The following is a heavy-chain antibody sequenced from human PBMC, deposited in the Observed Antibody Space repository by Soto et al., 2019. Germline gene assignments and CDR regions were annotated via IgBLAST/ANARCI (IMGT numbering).Heavy chain of an antibody. CDR1: GGSISSGDYY. V-gene: IGHV4-30-4*01. CDR3: AGVPPIKYSYGPSGMDA. CDR2: IYYSGST. Sequence: PSETLSLTCTVSGGSISSGDYYWSWIRQPPGKGLEWIGYIYYSGSTYYNPSLKSRVTISVDTSKNQFSLKLSSVTAADTAVYYCAGVPPIKYSYGPSGMDAWGQGTTVTVSS. D-gene: IGHD5-18*01. J-gene: IGHJ6*02.